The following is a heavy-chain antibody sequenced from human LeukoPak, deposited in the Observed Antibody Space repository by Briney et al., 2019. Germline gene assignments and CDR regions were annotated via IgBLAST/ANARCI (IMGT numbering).Heavy chain of an antibody. J-gene: IGHJ5*02. CDR2: INHSGST. CDR3: ARDGYSYA. D-gene: IGHD5-18*01. Sequence: SETLSLTCAVYGGSFSGYYWSWIRQPPGKGLEWTGEINHSGSTNYNPSLKSRVTISVDTSKNQFSLKLSSVTAADTAVYYCARDGYSYAWGQGTLVTVSS. CDR1: GGSFSGYY. V-gene: IGHV4-34*01.